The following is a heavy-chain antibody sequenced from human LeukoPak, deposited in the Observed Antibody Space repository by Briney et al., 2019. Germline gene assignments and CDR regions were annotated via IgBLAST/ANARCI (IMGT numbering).Heavy chain of an antibody. Sequence: GESLKISCKGSGYNFANYWIGWVRQMPGKGLEWMGIIYPGDSDTRYSPSFQGQVTLSADKSISTPYLQWSSLKASDTAMYYCARGYWYFDLWGRGTLVTVSS. CDR2: IYPGDSDT. CDR3: ARGYWYFDL. V-gene: IGHV5-51*01. CDR1: GYNFANYW. J-gene: IGHJ2*01.